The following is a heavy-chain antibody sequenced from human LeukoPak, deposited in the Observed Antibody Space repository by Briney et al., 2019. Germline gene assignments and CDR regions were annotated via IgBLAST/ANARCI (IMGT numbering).Heavy chain of an antibody. CDR2: IKSKTDGGTT. CDR3: TTDPDCSSASCHEEENY. V-gene: IGHV3-15*01. Sequence: GGSLRLSCAASGFTFSNAWMSWVRQAPGKGLEWVGRIKSKTDGGTTDYAAPVKGRFTISRDDSKNTLYLQMNSLKTEDTAVYYCTTDPDCSSASCHEEENYWGQGTLVTVSS. J-gene: IGHJ4*02. CDR1: GFTFSNAW. D-gene: IGHD2-2*01.